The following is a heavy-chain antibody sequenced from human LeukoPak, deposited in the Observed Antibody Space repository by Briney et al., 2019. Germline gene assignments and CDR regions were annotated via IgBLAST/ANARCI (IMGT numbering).Heavy chain of an antibody. Sequence: PSETLSLTCAVYGGSFSGYYWSWIRQPPGKGLEWIGEINHSGSTNYNPSLKSRVTISVDTSKNQLFLKLSSVTAADTAVYYCARHAFDWLLYLIGAFDIWGQGTIVTVSS. D-gene: IGHD3-9*01. CDR3: ARHAFDWLLYLIGAFDI. CDR1: GGSFSGYY. CDR2: INHSGST. V-gene: IGHV4-34*01. J-gene: IGHJ3*02.